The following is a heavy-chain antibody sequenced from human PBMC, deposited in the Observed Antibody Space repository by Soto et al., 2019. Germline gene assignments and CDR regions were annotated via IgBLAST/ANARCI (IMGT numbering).Heavy chain of an antibody. V-gene: IGHV3-73*01. CDR1: GFTFSASA. D-gene: IGHD4-17*01. Sequence: EVQLVESGGGLVQPGGSLKLSCAASGFTFSASAMHWVRQASGKGLEWVGRIRSKANSYATTYAASVKGRFTISRDDSKNTAYLQMNSLKTEDTAVDYCISMTTVTSFSDYWGQGTLVTVSS. CDR3: ISMTTVTSFSDY. J-gene: IGHJ4*02. CDR2: IRSKANSYAT.